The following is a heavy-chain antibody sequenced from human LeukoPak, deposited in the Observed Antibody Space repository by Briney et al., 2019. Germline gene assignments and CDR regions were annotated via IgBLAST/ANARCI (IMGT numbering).Heavy chain of an antibody. D-gene: IGHD6-13*01. CDR2: IYYSGST. J-gene: IGHJ6*02. CDR1: GGSISSSSYY. Sequence: PSETLSLTCTVSGGSISSSSYYWGWIRQPPGKGLEWIGSIYYSGSTYYNPSLKSRVTISVDTSKNQFSLKLSSVTAADTAVYYCARQGTGSSSWYYYYVYGMDVWGQGTTVTVSS. V-gene: IGHV4-39*01. CDR3: ARQGTGSSSWYYYYVYGMDV.